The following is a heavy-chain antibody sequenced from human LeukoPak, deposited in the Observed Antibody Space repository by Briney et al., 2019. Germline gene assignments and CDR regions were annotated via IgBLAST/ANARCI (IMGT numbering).Heavy chain of an antibody. J-gene: IGHJ2*01. CDR2: ISWNSGSI. CDR1: GFTFDDYA. Sequence: GGSLRLSCAASGFTFDDYAMHWVRQAPGKGLEWVSGISWNSGSIGYADSVKGRFTISRDNSKNTLYLQMNSLRAEDTAVYYCAKRGVVNGYWYFDLWGRGTLVTVSS. CDR3: AKRGVVNGYWYFDL. V-gene: IGHV3-9*01. D-gene: IGHD3-3*01.